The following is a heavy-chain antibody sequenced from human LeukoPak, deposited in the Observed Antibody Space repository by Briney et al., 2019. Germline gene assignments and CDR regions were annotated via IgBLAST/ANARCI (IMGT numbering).Heavy chain of an antibody. D-gene: IGHD2-15*01. Sequence: PSETLSLTCTVSGGSISSSSYYWGWIRQPPGKGLEWIGSIYYSGSTYYNPSLKSRVTISVDTSKNQFSLKLSSVTAADTAVYYCARGSSYSYYFDYWGQGTLVTVSS. CDR2: IYYSGST. CDR1: GGSISSSSYY. CDR3: ARGSSYSYYFDY. J-gene: IGHJ4*02. V-gene: IGHV4-39*07.